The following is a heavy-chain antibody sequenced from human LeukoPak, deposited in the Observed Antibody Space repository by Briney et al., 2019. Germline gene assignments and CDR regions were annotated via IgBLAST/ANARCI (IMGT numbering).Heavy chain of an antibody. Sequence: GESLKISCKGSGYSFPNYWIGWVRQMPGKGLEWMGTIYPGDSDTRYSPSFQGQVTISADKSISTAYLQWSSLKASDTAMYYCARRGPSSGRDNWFDPWGQGTLVTVSS. CDR1: GYSFPNYW. CDR3: ARRGPSSGRDNWFDP. D-gene: IGHD6-19*01. J-gene: IGHJ5*02. V-gene: IGHV5-51*01. CDR2: IYPGDSDT.